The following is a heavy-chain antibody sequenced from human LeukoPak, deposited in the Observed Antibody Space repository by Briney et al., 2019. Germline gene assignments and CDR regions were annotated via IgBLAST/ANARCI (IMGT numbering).Heavy chain of an antibody. CDR1: GYTLTELS. V-gene: IGHV1-24*01. CDR3: ATAPQYYYDSSGYYRDAFDI. J-gene: IGHJ3*02. Sequence: ASVTVSCKVSGYTLTELSMHWVRQAPGKGLEWMGGFDPEDGETIYAQKFQGRVTMTEDTSTDTAYMELSSLRSEDTAVYYCATAPQYYYDSSGYYRDAFDIWGQGTMVTVSS. CDR2: FDPEDGET. D-gene: IGHD3-22*01.